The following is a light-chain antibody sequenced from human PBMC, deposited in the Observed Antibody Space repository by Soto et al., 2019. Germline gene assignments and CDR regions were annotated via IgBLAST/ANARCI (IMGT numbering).Light chain of an antibody. CDR2: AAS. CDR3: IQDYNDTLT. CDR1: QGISNY. J-gene: IGKJ4*01. V-gene: IGKV1-27*01. Sequence: DIQMTQGPSSLSASVGDRVTLSCRASQGISNYVAWYQQKPGKVPKLLIYAASTLQSGGPSRFSGSGSGTDFTLTISSLQPEDFATYYCIQDYNDTLTFGGGTKVDIK.